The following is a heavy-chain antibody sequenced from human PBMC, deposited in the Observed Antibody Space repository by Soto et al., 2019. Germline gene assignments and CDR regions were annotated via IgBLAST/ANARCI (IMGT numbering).Heavy chain of an antibody. Sequence: GGSLRLSCAASGFTFSSHAMTWVRQAPGKGLEWVSYISSTSSTKNYADSVKGRFTISRDNAKNSLYLQMSSLRDEDTAVYYCARRITMVRGPYYYYGMDVWGQGTTVTVSS. CDR3: ARRITMVRGPYYYYGMDV. D-gene: IGHD3-10*01. V-gene: IGHV3-48*02. CDR1: GFTFSSHA. CDR2: ISSTSSTK. J-gene: IGHJ6*02.